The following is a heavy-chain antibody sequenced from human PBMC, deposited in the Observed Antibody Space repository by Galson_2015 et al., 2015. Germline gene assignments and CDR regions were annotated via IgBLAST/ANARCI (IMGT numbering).Heavy chain of an antibody. CDR1: GFTLSSYG. D-gene: IGHD3-10*01. Sequence: SLRLSCAASGFTLSSYGMHWVRQAPGKGLEWVAVISYDGSNKYYADSVKGRFTISRDNSKNTLYLQMNSLRAEDTAVYYCAKHGSGSYLAPDYWGQGTLVTVSS. CDR2: ISYDGSNK. V-gene: IGHV3-30*18. CDR3: AKHGSGSYLAPDY. J-gene: IGHJ4*02.